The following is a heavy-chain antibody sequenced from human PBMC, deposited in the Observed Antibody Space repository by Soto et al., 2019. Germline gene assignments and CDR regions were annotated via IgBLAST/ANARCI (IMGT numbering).Heavy chain of an antibody. D-gene: IGHD6-6*01. J-gene: IGHJ4*02. CDR1: GFTFTSYS. CDR3: ARDGRVYSSSSQGYFDY. CDR2: ITSKSTTI. V-gene: IGHV3-48*01. Sequence: GGSLRLSCAASGFTFTSYSMNWVRQAPGQGLEWVSYITSKSTTIKYADSVKGRFTVSRDNAKNSLYLQMNSLRAEDTAVYYCARDGRVYSSSSQGYFDYWGQGTLVTVSS.